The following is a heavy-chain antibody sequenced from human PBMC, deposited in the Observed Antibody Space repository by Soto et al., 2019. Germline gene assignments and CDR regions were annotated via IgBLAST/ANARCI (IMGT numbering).Heavy chain of an antibody. Sequence: ASVKVSCKASGYTFTSYYMHWVRQAPGQGLEWMGIINPSGGSTSYAQKFQGRVTMTRDTSTSTVYMELSSLRSEDTAVYYCARHDFLEWLSGWFDPWGQGTLVTVSS. CDR3: ARHDFLEWLSGWFDP. D-gene: IGHD3-3*01. CDR1: GYTFTSYY. J-gene: IGHJ5*02. CDR2: INPSGGST. V-gene: IGHV1-46*01.